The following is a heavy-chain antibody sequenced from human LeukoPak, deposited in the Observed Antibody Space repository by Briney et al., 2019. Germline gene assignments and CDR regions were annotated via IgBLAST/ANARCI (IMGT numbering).Heavy chain of an antibody. CDR3: ARDFGELFGMDV. V-gene: IGHV1-2*02. CDR1: GYTFTVYY. D-gene: IGHD3-10*01. Sequence: VASVKVSCKASGYTFTVYYMHWVRQAPGQGLEWMGWINPNTGGTNYAQKFQGRVTMTRDTSISTAYMELSRLRSDDTAVYYCARDFGELFGMDVWGKGTTVTVSS. J-gene: IGHJ6*04. CDR2: INPNTGGT.